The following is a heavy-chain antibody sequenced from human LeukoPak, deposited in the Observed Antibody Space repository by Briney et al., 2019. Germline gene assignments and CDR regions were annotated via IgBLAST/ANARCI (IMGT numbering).Heavy chain of an antibody. Sequence: SETLSLTCTVSGGSISGSSYYWGWIRQPPGKGLEWIGSIYYSGSTYYNPSLKSRVTISVDTSKNQFPLKLSSVTAADTAVYYCARLSDDSSGYPYYFDYWGQGTLVTVSS. CDR2: IYYSGST. CDR3: ARLSDDSSGYPYYFDY. V-gene: IGHV4-39*01. D-gene: IGHD3-22*01. J-gene: IGHJ4*02. CDR1: GGSISGSSYY.